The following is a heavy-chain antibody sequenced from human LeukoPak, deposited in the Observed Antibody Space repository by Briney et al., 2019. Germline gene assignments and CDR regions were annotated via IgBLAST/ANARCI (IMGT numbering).Heavy chain of an antibody. Sequence: PGGSLRLSCAASGFTFSSYAMSWVRQAPGKGLEWVSVIYSGGDTYYADSVKGRFTISRDNSKNTLSLQMNSLRAEDTAMYYCARDGFSTSWGLAYWGQGTLVTVSS. CDR1: GFTFSSYA. CDR2: IYSGGDT. V-gene: IGHV3-53*01. J-gene: IGHJ4*02. CDR3: ARDGFSTSWGLAY. D-gene: IGHD6-13*01.